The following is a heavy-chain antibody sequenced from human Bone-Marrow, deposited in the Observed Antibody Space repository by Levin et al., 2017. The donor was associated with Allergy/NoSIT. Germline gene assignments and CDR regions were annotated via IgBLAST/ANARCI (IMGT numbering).Heavy chain of an antibody. CDR2: ISYDGRNK. D-gene: IGHD6-19*01. V-gene: IGHV3-30*04. CDR1: GFTFSNYA. J-gene: IGHJ4*02. CDR3: ARDSGGHAVAGIFDC. Sequence: PGGSLRLSCAASGFTFSNYAVYWVRQAPGKGLEWVALISYDGRNKHYVDSVKGRFTISRDNSKNTFDLHMNSLRAEDTAMYYCARDSGGHAVAGIFDCWGLGTLVTVSS.